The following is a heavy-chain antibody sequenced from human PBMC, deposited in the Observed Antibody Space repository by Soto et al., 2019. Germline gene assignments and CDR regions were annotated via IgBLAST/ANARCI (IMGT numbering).Heavy chain of an antibody. J-gene: IGHJ5*02. Sequence: SSETLSLTCSVSGGAIKSGDHYCSWIRQPPGKGLEWIGEINHTGGTHYNPSLKSRVTMSVDTSKNQFSLRLSSVTAADTAIYYCATRITVFGLLIPPFDPWGQGTQVTVSS. CDR3: ATRITVFGLLIPPFDP. V-gene: IGHV4-61*08. CDR2: INHTGGT. D-gene: IGHD3-3*01. CDR1: GGAIKSGDHY.